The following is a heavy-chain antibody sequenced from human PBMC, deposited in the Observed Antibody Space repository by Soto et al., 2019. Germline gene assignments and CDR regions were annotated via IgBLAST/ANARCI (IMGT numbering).Heavy chain of an antibody. V-gene: IGHV1-69*02. CDR2: IIPMLTVT. Sequence: QVHLVQSGAEVKTPGSSVKVSCKAAGGTFNTYTLIWVRQAPGHGLEWMGRIIPMLTVTNSAQKFQSRVTLNEDKTTGSAFMELTSLRSDDTAIYYCAIGSWSAETFDIWGQGTMVTVSS. D-gene: IGHD2-2*01. CDR1: GGTFNTYT. J-gene: IGHJ3*02. CDR3: AIGSWSAETFDI.